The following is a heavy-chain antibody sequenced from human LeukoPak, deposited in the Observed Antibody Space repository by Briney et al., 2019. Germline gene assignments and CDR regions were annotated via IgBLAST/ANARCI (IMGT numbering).Heavy chain of an antibody. CDR2: IYHSGST. Sequence: SQTLSLTCAVSGGSISSGGYSWSWIRQPPGKGLEWIGYIYHSGSTYYNPSLKSRVTISVDRSKNQFSLKLSSVTAADTAVYYCARAWSGSYYFHAFDIWGQGTMVTVSS. CDR1: GGSISSGGYS. V-gene: IGHV4-30-2*01. CDR3: ARAWSGSYYFHAFDI. D-gene: IGHD1-26*01. J-gene: IGHJ3*02.